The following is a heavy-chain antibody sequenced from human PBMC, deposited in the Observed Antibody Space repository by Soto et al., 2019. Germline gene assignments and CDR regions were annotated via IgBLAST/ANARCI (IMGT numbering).Heavy chain of an antibody. J-gene: IGHJ6*02. D-gene: IGHD3-3*01. CDR3: ARDPAYYDFWSGRMDV. Sequence: SVKVSCKASGGTFSSYAISWVRQAPGQGLEWMGGIIPIFGTANYAQKFQGRVTITADESTSTAYMELSSLRSEDTAVYYCARDPAYYDFWSGRMDVWGQGATVTVSS. CDR1: GGTFSSYA. V-gene: IGHV1-69*13. CDR2: IIPIFGTA.